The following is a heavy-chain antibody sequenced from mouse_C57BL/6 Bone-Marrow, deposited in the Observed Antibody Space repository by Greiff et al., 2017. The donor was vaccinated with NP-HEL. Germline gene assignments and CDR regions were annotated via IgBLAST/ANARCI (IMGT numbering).Heavy chain of an antibody. V-gene: IGHV1-15*01. CDR3: TRSYYSNFYAMDY. J-gene: IGHJ4*01. CDR1: GYTFTDYE. D-gene: IGHD2-5*01. Sequence: VQLQQPGAELVRPGASVTLSCKASGYTFTDYEMHWVKQTPVHGLEWIGAIDPDTGGTAYNQKFKGKAILTVDKSSSTAYMELSSLTSEDSAVYDCTRSYYSNFYAMDYWDRGTAVLVTA. CDR2: IDPDTGGT.